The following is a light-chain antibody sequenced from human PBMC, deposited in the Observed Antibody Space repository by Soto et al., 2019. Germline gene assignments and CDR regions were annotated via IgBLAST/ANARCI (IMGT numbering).Light chain of an antibody. CDR3: QQYGSAGT. CDR2: GAS. CDR1: QSVSNNY. V-gene: IGKV3-20*01. Sequence: EIVLTQSPGTLSLSPGERATLSCRASQSVSNNYLAWYQQTPGQAPRLLLYGASNRATGIPDRFSGSGSGTDFTLTISRLEPEDSAVYYWQQYGSAGTFGEGTKVEIK. J-gene: IGKJ1*01.